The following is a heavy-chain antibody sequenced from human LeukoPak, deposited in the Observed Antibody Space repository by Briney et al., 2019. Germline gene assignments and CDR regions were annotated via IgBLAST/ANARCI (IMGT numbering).Heavy chain of an antibody. V-gene: IGHV3-7*05. D-gene: IGHD2-8*01. CDR1: GFTFSSYW. J-gene: IGHJ4*02. Sequence: GGSLRLSCAASGFTFSSYWMSWVRQAPGKGLEWVANIKQDGSEIYYVDSVKGRFSISRDNAKNSLYLQMNRLRAEDTAVYYCARLMTSEVGFDYWGQGTLVTVSS. CDR3: ARLMTSEVGFDY. CDR2: IKQDGSEI.